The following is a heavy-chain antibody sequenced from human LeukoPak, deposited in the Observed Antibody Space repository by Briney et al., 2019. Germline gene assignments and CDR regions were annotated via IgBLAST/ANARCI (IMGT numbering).Heavy chain of an antibody. D-gene: IGHD3-10*01. CDR2: IYATGST. V-gene: IGHV4-4*07. J-gene: IGHJ4*02. Sequence: SETLSLTCDVSGGSLRSYWWGWVRQPAGRGLDWIGRIYATGSTKFNPSLKSRLSMSVDTSTNQFSLTLSSVTAADTAIYFCARQGYTASYYFLDYCSQGTLVTVSS. CDR3: ARQGYTASYYFLDY. CDR1: GGSLRSYW.